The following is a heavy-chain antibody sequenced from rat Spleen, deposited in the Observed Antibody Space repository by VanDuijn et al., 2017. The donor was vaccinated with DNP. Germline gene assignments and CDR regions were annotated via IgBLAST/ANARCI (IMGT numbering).Heavy chain of an antibody. CDR1: GFSLTSYN. V-gene: IGHV2-41*01. D-gene: IGHD5-1*01. Sequence: QVQLKESGPGLVQPSQTLSLTCTVAGFSLTSYNVHWVRQPPGKGLEWMGVIWKHGATRYNSALKSRLSFSKATSKSQVFLQLNSLQTEDTATYYCASGGLGGFDYWGQGTLVTVSS. CDR2: IWKHGAT. J-gene: IGHJ3*01. CDR3: ASGGLGGFDY.